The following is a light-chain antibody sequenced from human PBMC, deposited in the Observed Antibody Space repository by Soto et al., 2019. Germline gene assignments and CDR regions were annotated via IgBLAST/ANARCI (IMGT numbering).Light chain of an antibody. CDR2: AAF. Sequence: IQMTQSPSSLSASVGDRVTISCRASQGIGNALGWYQQKPGKPPKLLIYAAFTLHSGVPARFSGSRSGTDFTLTISSLQPEDFATYYCQQVNSYPQTFGQGTRLEI. V-gene: IGKV1-17*01. CDR3: QQVNSYPQT. J-gene: IGKJ5*01. CDR1: QGIGNA.